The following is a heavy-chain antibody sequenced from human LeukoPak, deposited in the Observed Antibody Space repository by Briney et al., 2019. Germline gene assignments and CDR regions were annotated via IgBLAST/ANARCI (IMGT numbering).Heavy chain of an antibody. CDR1: GYTFTNYD. CDR2: MSPNSNT. V-gene: IGHV1-8*01. CDR3: ARTPPNWGADY. Sequence: ASVKVSCKTSGYTFTNYDINWMRQATGQGFEWMGRMSPNSNTGYAQKFQGRVAMTMDTSIRTAYMELSSLRSEDTAVYYCARTPPNWGADYWGQGTLVTVSS. D-gene: IGHD7-27*01. J-gene: IGHJ4*02.